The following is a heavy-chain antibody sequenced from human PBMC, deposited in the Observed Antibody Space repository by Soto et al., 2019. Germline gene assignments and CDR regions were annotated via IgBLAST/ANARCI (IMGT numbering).Heavy chain of an antibody. CDR3: ARGTTMVRGVIIV. CDR1: GFTFSSYA. Sequence: QVQLVESGGGVVQPGRSLSLSCAASGFTFSSYAMHWVRQAPGKGLEWVAVISYDGSNKYYADSVKGRFTISRDNSKNTLYLQMNSLRAEDTAVYYCARGTTMVRGVIIVWGQGTLVTVSS. J-gene: IGHJ4*02. V-gene: IGHV3-30-3*01. CDR2: ISYDGSNK. D-gene: IGHD3-10*01.